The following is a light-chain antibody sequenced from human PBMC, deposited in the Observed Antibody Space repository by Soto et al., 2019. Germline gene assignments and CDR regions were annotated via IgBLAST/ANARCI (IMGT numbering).Light chain of an antibody. V-gene: IGLV2-8*01. CDR3: SSYASSHNFYVV. CDR1: SCDVGGYNY. J-gene: IGLJ3*02. Sequence: QSALPQPPSASGSPGQSVTISCTGTSCDVGGYNYVSWYQQYPGRAPKLMIYEVTKRPSGVPDRFSGSKSGNTASLTVSGLQAEDEADYYCSSYASSHNFYVVFGGGTKLTVL. CDR2: EVT.